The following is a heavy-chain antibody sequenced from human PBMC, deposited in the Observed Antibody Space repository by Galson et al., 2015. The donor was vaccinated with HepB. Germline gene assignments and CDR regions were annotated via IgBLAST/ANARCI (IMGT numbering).Heavy chain of an antibody. Sequence: SCKASGGTFSSYAISWVRQAPGQGLEWMGGIIPIFGTTSYAQKFQGRVTITADESTRTAYLELSSLRSEDTAVYYCARASGTGGHYYDSSGYSSLGYWGQGTLVTVSS. CDR2: IIPIFGTT. CDR1: GGTFSSYA. J-gene: IGHJ4*02. CDR3: ARASGTGGHYYDSSGYSSLGY. D-gene: IGHD3-22*01. V-gene: IGHV1-69*01.